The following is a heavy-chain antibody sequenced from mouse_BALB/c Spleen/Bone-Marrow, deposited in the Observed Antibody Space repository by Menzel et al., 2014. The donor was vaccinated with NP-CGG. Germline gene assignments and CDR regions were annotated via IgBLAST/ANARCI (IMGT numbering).Heavy chain of an antibody. CDR3: ARGGLWSSFDY. Sequence: DVHLVESGGGLVQPGGSLKLSCAPSGFTFSDYYMYWVRQTPEKRLEWVAYISNGGGSTYYPDTVKGRFTISRDNAKNTLYLQMSRLKSEDTAMYYCARGGLWSSFDYWGQGTTLTVS. J-gene: IGHJ2*01. D-gene: IGHD1-1*02. CDR1: GFTFSDYY. CDR2: ISNGGGST. V-gene: IGHV5-12*01.